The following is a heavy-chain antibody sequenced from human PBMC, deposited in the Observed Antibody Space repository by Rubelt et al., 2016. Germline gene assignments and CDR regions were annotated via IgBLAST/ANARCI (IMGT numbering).Heavy chain of an antibody. J-gene: IGHJ4*01. CDR3: ARVMLGSGYEEY. D-gene: IGHD5-12*01. V-gene: IGHV4-39*07. CDR2: INHSGST. Sequence: QLQLQESGPGLVKASETLSLTCSVSGGSISSGVYYWGWIRQPPGKGLEWIGEINHSGSTTYNPSLKSRVTILVDTSKNQFSLKLASVAAADTAVYYCARVMLGSGYEEYWGHGTLVTVSS. CDR1: GGSISSGVYY.